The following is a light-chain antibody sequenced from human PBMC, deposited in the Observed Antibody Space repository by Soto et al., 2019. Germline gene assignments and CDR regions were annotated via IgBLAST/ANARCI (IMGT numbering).Light chain of an antibody. CDR1: ALPKQY. J-gene: IGLJ1*01. Sequence: SYELTQPPSVSVSPGQTARITCPGDALPKQYAYWYQQKPGQAPVVVICKDNERPSGVPERFSGSSSGTTVTLTISGVQAEDEADYYCQSSDSSGRYPYVFGTGTRSPS. V-gene: IGLV3-25*02. CDR2: KDN. CDR3: QSSDSSGRYPYV.